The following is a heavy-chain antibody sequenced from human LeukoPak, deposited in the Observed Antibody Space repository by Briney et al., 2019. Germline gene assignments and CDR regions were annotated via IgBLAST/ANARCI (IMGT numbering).Heavy chain of an antibody. CDR2: AYHNGRT. Sequence: SETLSLTCSVSGASINTADYYCGWVRQPPGKGLDWIGYAYHNGRTYFNPSLESRVAIFLDKSANQFSLTLNSVTAADTAVYYCTRVPYGGSDRSYDWGQGTLVTVSS. J-gene: IGHJ4*02. CDR3: TRVPYGGSDRSYD. D-gene: IGHD5-12*01. V-gene: IGHV4-61*05. CDR1: GASINTADYY.